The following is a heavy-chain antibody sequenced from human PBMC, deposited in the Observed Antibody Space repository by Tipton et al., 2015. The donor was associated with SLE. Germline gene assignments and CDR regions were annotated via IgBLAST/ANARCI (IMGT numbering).Heavy chain of an antibody. CDR2: IYHSGST. D-gene: IGHD5-18*01. CDR1: GYSISSGYY. Sequence: TLSLTCAVSGYSISSGYYWGWIRQPPGKGLEWIGSIYHSGSTYYNPSLKSRVTISVDTSKNQFSLKLSSVTAADTAVYYCASSGIQLWLDDAFDIWGQGTMVTVSS. J-gene: IGHJ3*02. CDR3: ASSGIQLWLDDAFDI. V-gene: IGHV4-38-2*01.